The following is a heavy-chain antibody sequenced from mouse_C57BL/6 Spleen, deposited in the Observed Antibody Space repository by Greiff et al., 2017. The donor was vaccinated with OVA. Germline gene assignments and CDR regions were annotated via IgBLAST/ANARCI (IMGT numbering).Heavy chain of an antibody. V-gene: IGHV1-54*01. CDR3: ASYDYLYY. CDR2: INPGSGGT. D-gene: IGHD2-3*01. J-gene: IGHJ2*01. Sequence: VMLVESGAELVRPGTSVKVSCKASGYAFTNYLIEWVKQRPGQGLEWIGVINPGSGGTKYNEKFKGKATLTADKSYSTAYMQLSSLTSEDAAVYFCASYDYLYYWGQGTTRTVSS. CDR1: GYAFTNYL.